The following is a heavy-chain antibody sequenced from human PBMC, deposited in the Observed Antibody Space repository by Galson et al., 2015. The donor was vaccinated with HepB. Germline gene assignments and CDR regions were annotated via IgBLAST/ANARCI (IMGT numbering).Heavy chain of an antibody. CDR2: IYPGDSDT. CDR3: ARHGYGDPGGFDS. Sequence: QSGAEVKKPGESLKISCRDSGYSFTSYWIAWVRQMPGKGLEWMGVIYPGDSDTRYSPSFQGQVTISADKSISTTYLQWSSLKASDTAVYYCARHGYGDPGGFDSWGQGTLVTVSS. V-gene: IGHV5-51*01. CDR1: GYSFTSYW. J-gene: IGHJ4*02. D-gene: IGHD4-17*01.